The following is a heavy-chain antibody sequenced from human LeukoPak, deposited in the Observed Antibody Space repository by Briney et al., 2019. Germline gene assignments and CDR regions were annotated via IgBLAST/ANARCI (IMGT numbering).Heavy chain of an antibody. V-gene: IGHV4-59*01. CDR3: ARDDSRGYNYGHYYYYMDV. Sequence: PSETLSLTCTVSGGSISSYYWSWIRQPPGKGLEWIGYIYYSGSTNYNPSLKSRVTISVDTSKNQFSLKLSSVTAADTAVYYCARDDSRGYNYGHYYYYMDVWGKGTTVTVSS. CDR1: GGSISSYY. J-gene: IGHJ6*03. D-gene: IGHD5-18*01. CDR2: IYYSGST.